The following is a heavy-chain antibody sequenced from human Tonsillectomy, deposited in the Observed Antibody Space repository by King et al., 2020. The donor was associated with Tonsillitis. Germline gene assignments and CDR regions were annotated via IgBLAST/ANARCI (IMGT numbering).Heavy chain of an antibody. V-gene: IGHV3-72*01. Sequence: VQLVESGGGLVQPGGSLRLSCVVSGFTFSDHYMDWVRQAPGKGLEWVGRARNKPKSYTTQYAASVEGRFTISRDDSKNSLYLQMNSLKSEDTAVYFCTRACGGWYLSVWGQGTLVTVSS. CDR1: GFTFSDHY. D-gene: IGHD6-19*01. J-gene: IGHJ4*02. CDR2: ARNKPKSYTT. CDR3: TRACGGWYLSV.